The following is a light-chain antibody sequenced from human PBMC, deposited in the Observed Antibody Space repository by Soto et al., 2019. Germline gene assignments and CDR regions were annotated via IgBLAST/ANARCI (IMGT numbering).Light chain of an antibody. J-gene: IGLJ7*01. CDR1: SSDVGSYNL. CDR2: EVS. CDR3: CSYAGSSPFHAV. V-gene: IGLV2-23*02. Sequence: QSALTQPASVSGSPGQSITISCTGTSSDVGSYNLVSWYQQHPGKAPKLMIYEVSKRPSGVSNRFSGSKSGNTASLTISGLQAEDEADYYCCSYAGSSPFHAVFGGGTQLTVL.